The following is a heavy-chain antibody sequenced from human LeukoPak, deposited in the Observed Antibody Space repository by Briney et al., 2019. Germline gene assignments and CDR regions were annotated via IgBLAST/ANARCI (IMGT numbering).Heavy chain of an antibody. J-gene: IGHJ4*02. CDR1: GSSISSSRYY. CDR3: ASQRSTMTNTNFDY. D-gene: IGHD5/OR15-5a*01. V-gene: IGHV4-39*01. Sequence: SETLSLTCTVAGSSISSSRYYWGWIRQPPGKGLEWIGSIYYSGSTYYNPSLKSRVTISVDTSKNQFSLKLSSVTAADTAVYYWASQRSTMTNTNFDYWGQGTLVTVSS. CDR2: IYYSGST.